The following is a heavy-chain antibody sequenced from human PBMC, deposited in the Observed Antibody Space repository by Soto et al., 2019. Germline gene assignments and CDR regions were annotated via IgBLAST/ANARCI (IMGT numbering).Heavy chain of an antibody. CDR1: GFSLSTSGVG. Sequence: QITLKESGPTLVKPTQTLTLTCTFSGFSLSTSGVGVGWIRQPPGKALEWLALIYWNDDKRYSPSLKSRLTITKDTSKNQVVLTMTNMDPVDTATYYCAHALRFLEWIWFDPWGQGTLVTVSS. V-gene: IGHV2-5*01. CDR3: AHALRFLEWIWFDP. CDR2: IYWNDDK. J-gene: IGHJ5*02. D-gene: IGHD3-3*01.